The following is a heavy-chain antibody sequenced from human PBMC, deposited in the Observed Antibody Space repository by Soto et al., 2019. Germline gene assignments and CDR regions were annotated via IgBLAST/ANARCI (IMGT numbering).Heavy chain of an antibody. D-gene: IGHD2-2*02. CDR1: GFTFSSYA. V-gene: IGHV3-23*01. CDR2: ISGSGGST. CDR3: AKDGCSSTSCYNGYFDY. J-gene: IGHJ4*01. Sequence: EVQLLESGGGLVQPGGSLRLSCAASGFTFSSYAMSWVRQAPGKGLEWVSAISGSGGSTYYADSVKGRFTISRDNSKNTLYLQMNSLRAEDTAVYYCAKDGCSSTSCYNGYFDYWGHGTLVTVSS.